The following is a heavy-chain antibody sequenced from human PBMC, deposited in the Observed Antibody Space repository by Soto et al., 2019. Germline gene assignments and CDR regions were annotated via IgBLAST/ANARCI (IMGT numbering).Heavy chain of an antibody. D-gene: IGHD4-4*01. CDR1: GGSISSRYYY. CDR3: ARHHRDEYSYGGSGIFDY. J-gene: IGHJ4*02. Sequence: QLQLQESGPGLVKPAETLSLTCTVSGGSISSRYYYWGWIRQPPGKGLEWLGNIYYSGSTHYNPSLKSRVTVSVDTSNTQFTMKLSSVTAADTAAYYCARHHRDEYSYGGSGIFDYGGQGPLVPVSS. V-gene: IGHV4-39*01. CDR2: IYYSGST.